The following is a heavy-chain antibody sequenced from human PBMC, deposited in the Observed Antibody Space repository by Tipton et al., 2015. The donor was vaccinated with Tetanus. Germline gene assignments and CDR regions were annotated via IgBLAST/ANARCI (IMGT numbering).Heavy chain of an antibody. CDR3: TVGAAAYDYYFDS. CDR1: GFSFSWYA. Sequence: SLRLSCAASGFSFSWYAMHWVRQAPGKGLEWVAVISYEGSNRYFADSVKGRFTISRDNSQNTLYLQMNSLRAEDTAVYYCTVGAAAYDYYFDSWGQGTLVTVSS. J-gene: IGHJ4*02. CDR2: ISYEGSNR. D-gene: IGHD6-13*01. V-gene: IGHV3-30*04.